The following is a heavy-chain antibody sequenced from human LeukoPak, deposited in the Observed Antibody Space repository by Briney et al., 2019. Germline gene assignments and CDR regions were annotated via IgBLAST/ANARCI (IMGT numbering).Heavy chain of an antibody. CDR1: RFSFSTYP. V-gene: IGHV3-23*01. CDR3: AKSLLTTASGTGRAFDI. Sequence: GGSLRLSCEASRFSFSTYPMGWVRRAPGKGLEWVSGISASGDVTFHADPLKGRFTISRDKSKNTLYLQMDSLRAEDTAKYYCAKSLLTTASGTGRAFDIWGQGTMVTVSA. CDR2: ISASGDVT. J-gene: IGHJ3*02. D-gene: IGHD1-26*01.